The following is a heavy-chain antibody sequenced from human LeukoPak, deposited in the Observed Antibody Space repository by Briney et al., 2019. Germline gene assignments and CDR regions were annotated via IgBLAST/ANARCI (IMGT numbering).Heavy chain of an antibody. CDR2: ISAYNGNT. V-gene: IGHV1-18*01. J-gene: IGHJ6*03. D-gene: IGHD1-1*01. Sequence: ASVKVSCKASGYTFTSYGISWVRQAPGQGLEWMGWISAYNGNTNYAQKLQGRVTMTTDTSTSTAYMELRSLRSDDTALYYCVTTDYYYYYMDVWGKGTTVTVSS. CDR1: GYTFTSYG. CDR3: VTTDYYYYYMDV.